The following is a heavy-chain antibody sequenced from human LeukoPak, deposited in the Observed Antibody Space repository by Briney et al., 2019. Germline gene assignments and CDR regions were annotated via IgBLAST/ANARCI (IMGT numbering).Heavy chain of an antibody. D-gene: IGHD6-13*01. V-gene: IGHV3-7*01. CDR2: IKQDGSEK. CDR3: ARDPNIAAAALRGYYFDY. Sequence: GGSLRLSCAASGFTFSSYWMSWVRQAPGKGLEWVANIKQDGSEKYYVDSVKGRFTISRDNAKNSLYLQMNSLRAEDTAVYYCARDPNIAAAALRGYYFDYWGQGTLVTVSS. J-gene: IGHJ4*02. CDR1: GFTFSSYW.